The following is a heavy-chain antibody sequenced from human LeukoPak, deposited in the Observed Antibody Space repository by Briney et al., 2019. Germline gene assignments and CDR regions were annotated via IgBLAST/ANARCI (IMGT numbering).Heavy chain of an antibody. Sequence: PGGSLRLSCAASGFIFSSYAMDLVRQAPGKGLEWVSGISGSGGRTHYADSVKGRFTILRDNSKNTLYLQMNSLRAEDTAVYYCAKEDGPQTWLVEGSFDYWSQGTLVTVSS. CDR1: GFIFSSYA. D-gene: IGHD6-19*01. J-gene: IGHJ4*02. CDR2: ISGSGGRT. V-gene: IGHV3-23*01. CDR3: AKEDGPQTWLVEGSFDY.